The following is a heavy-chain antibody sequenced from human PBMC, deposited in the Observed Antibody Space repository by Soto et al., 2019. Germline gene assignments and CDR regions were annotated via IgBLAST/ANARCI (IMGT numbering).Heavy chain of an antibody. J-gene: IGHJ3*01. CDR2: IHYSGNT. CDR1: GGSINSDGYY. CDR3: ARDSLDSSGNFMRHPDAFDV. V-gene: IGHV4-31*03. Sequence: QVQLQESGPGLVKPSQTLSLTCTVSGGSINSDGYYWSWIRQHPGKGLEWIGYIHYSGNTYYNPCLKSRITISIDTSKNQFSLQLSSVTVADTAVYFCARDSLDSSGNFMRHPDAFDVWGQGTGVAVSS. D-gene: IGHD3-22*01.